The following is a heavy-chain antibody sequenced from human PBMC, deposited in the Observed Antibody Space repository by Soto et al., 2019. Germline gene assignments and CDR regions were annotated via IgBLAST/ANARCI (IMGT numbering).Heavy chain of an antibody. CDR1: GGTFSSYT. J-gene: IGHJ6*03. D-gene: IGHD3-10*01. CDR3: ARDRTKTMGILYYMDV. Sequence: SVKVSCKASGGTFSSYTISWVRQAPGQGLEWMGRIIPILGIANYAQKFQGRVTITADKSTSTAYMELSSLRSEDTAVYYCARDRTKTMGILYYMDVWGKGTTVTVSS. V-gene: IGHV1-69*04. CDR2: IIPILGIA.